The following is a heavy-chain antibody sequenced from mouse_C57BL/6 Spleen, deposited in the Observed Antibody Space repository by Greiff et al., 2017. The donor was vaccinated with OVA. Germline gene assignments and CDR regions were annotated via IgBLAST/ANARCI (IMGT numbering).Heavy chain of an antibody. V-gene: IGHV1-26*01. CDR2: INPNNGGT. CDR3: ARQGAGYRDFDY. CDR1: GYTFTDYY. J-gene: IGHJ2*01. D-gene: IGHD2-14*01. Sequence: EVQLQQSGPELVKPGASVKISCKASGYTFTDYYMNWVKQSHGKSLEWIGDINPNNGGTSYNQQFKGKATLTVDKSSSTAYMELRSRTSEDSAVYYCARQGAGYRDFDYWGQGTTLTVSS.